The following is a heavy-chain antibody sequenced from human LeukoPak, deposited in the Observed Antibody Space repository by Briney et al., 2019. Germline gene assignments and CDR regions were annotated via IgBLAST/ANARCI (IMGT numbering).Heavy chain of an antibody. J-gene: IGHJ3*01. Sequence: KPSETLSLTCTVSGGSISSSSYYWGWIRQPPGKGLEWIASISYSGSTYNNPSLRGRVTISVDTSKDQFSLKLSSVTAADTAVYYCARSLTMIVVVDLVPGALDVWGQGTMVTVSS. CDR1: GGSISSSSYY. V-gene: IGHV4-39*07. CDR2: ISYSGST. CDR3: ARSLTMIVVVDLVPGALDV. D-gene: IGHD3-22*01.